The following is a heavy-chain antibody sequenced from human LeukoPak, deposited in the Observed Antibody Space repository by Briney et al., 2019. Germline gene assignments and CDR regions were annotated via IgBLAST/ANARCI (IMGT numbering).Heavy chain of an antibody. D-gene: IGHD3-3*02. CDR2: IIQDGGET. J-gene: IGHJ4*02. V-gene: IGHV3-7*05. CDR3: ARGGHFSTY. CDR1: EFTFSSYW. Sequence: GGSLRLSCAASEFTFSSYWMTWVRQAPGKGLEWVANIIQDGGETYYVDSVKGRYTISRDNAKNPLYLQMNSLRAEDTAVYYCARGGHFSTYWGQGTLVTVS.